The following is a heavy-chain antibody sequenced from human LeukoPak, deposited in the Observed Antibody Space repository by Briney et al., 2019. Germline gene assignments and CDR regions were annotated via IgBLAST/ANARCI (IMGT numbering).Heavy chain of an antibody. V-gene: IGHV1-69*13. CDR3: ARDQGYSYGPRKYYFDY. J-gene: IGHJ4*02. CDR1: GGTFSSYA. CDR2: IIPIFGTA. D-gene: IGHD5-18*01. Sequence: SVKVSCKASGGTFSSYAISWVRQAPGQGLEWMGGIIPIFGTANYAQKFQGRVTITADESTSTAYMELSSLRSEDTAVYYCARDQGYSYGPRKYYFDYWGQGTLVTVSS.